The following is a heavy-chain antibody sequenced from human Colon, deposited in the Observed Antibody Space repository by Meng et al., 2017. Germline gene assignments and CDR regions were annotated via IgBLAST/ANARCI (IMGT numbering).Heavy chain of an antibody. CDR3: ARDLDTYYLDF. D-gene: IGHD3-10*01. Sequence: QVQLHGAGPGLVNPSETLSLTCTVSCASSTNYHWSWNRQTAGKGLEYIGRIYTNGITNYNPSLKTRVTMSVDRSKNQLSLKLSSVAAADTAVYYCARDLDTYYLDFWGQGTLVTVSS. V-gene: IGHV4-4*07. CDR2: IYTNGIT. CDR1: CASSTNYH. J-gene: IGHJ4*02.